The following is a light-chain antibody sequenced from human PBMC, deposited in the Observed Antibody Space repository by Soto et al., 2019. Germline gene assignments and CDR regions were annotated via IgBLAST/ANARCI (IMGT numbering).Light chain of an antibody. Sequence: EIVMTQSPATLSVSPGERATLSCRASQSVSSNLACYQQKPGQAPRLLIYGASTRATGIPARFSGSGSGTEFTLTISILQSEDFAVYYCQQYNNWPPLTFGGGTKVAIK. V-gene: IGKV3-15*01. CDR3: QQYNNWPPLT. J-gene: IGKJ4*01. CDR1: QSVSSN. CDR2: GAS.